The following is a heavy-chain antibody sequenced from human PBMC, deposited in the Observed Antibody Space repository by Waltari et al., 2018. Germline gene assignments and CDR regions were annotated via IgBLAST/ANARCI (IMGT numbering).Heavy chain of an antibody. D-gene: IGHD3-3*01. V-gene: IGHV3-53*01. J-gene: IGHJ6*02. Sequence: EVQLVESGGGLIQPGGSLRLSCAASGFTVSSNYMSWVRQAPGKGLEWVPGLYSGGSTYYADSGKGRFTISRDNSKNTLYLQMNSLRAEDTAVYYCARDRPYDFWSGYYTDPYYYYGMDVWGQGTMVTVSS. CDR3: ARDRPYDFWSGYYTDPYYYYGMDV. CDR1: GFTVSSNY. CDR2: LYSGGST.